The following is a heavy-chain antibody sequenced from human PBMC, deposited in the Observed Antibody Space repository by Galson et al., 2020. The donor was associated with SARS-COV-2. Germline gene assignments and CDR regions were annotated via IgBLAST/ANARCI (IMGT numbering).Heavy chain of an antibody. V-gene: IGHV3-21*01. J-gene: IGHJ4*02. CDR3: ARGPYYYDSSDQVVDY. Sequence: GESLKISCAASGFTFSSYSMNWVRQAPGKGLEWVSSITSSSSYIYYADSVKGRFTISRDNAKNSLYLQMNSLRAEDTAVYYCARGPYYYDSSDQVVDYWGQGTLVTVSS. D-gene: IGHD3-22*01. CDR1: GFTFSSYS. CDR2: ITSSSSYI.